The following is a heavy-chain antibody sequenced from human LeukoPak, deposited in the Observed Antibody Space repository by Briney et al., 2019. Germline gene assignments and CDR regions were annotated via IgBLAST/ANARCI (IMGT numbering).Heavy chain of an antibody. D-gene: IGHD3-22*01. J-gene: IGHJ3*02. CDR1: GYSFTSYW. Sequence: GESLKISRKGSGYSFTSYWVGWVRQMPGKGLEWMGIIYPGDSDTRYSPSFQGQVTISADKSISTAYLQWSSLKASDAAMYYCARRRYYYDSSGYFDAFDIWGQGTMVTVSS. CDR2: IYPGDSDT. V-gene: IGHV5-51*01. CDR3: ARRRYYYDSSGYFDAFDI.